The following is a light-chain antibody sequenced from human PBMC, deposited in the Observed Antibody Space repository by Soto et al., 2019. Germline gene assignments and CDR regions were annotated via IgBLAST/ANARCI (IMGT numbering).Light chain of an antibody. Sequence: EIVLTQSPGTLSLSPGERATLSCRASQSVSSNYLAWYQQNPGQAPRLLIYGASSRATGIPDRFSGSGSGTDFTLTISRLEPADFAVYYCQQYGGSPRVTFGGGTKVEIK. CDR2: GAS. CDR3: QQYGGSPRVT. J-gene: IGKJ4*01. CDR1: QSVSSNY. V-gene: IGKV3-20*01.